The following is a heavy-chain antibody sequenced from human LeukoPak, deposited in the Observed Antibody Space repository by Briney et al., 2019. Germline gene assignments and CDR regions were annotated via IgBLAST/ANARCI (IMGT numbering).Heavy chain of an antibody. Sequence: GGSLRLSCAASGFTFSSYAMSWVRQAPGKGLEWVSAISGSGGSTYCADSVKGRFTISRDNSKNTLYLQMNSLRAEDTAVYYCAKGWSSGYYYAVECWGQGTLVTVSS. J-gene: IGHJ4*02. CDR2: ISGSGGST. V-gene: IGHV3-23*01. CDR1: GFTFSSYA. CDR3: AKGWSSGYYYAVEC. D-gene: IGHD3-22*01.